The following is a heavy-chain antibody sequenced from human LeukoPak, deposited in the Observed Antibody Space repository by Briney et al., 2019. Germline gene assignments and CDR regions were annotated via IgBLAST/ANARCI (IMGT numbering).Heavy chain of an antibody. CDR1: GFTFSSYS. D-gene: IGHD3-10*01. Sequence: GRSLRLSCAASGFTFSSYSMNWVRQAPGKGLEWVSSISSSSSYIYYADSVKGRFTISRDNAKNSLYLQMNSLRAEDTAVYYCARGSTLIWSGDYWGQGTLVTVSS. V-gene: IGHV3-21*01. J-gene: IGHJ4*02. CDR3: ARGSTLIWSGDY. CDR2: ISSSSSYI.